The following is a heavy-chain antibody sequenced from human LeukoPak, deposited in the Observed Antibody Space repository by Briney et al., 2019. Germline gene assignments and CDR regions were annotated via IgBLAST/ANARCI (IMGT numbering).Heavy chain of an antibody. CDR2: ISSDGYSI. J-gene: IGHJ3*02. D-gene: IGHD1-26*01. Sequence: GGSLRLSCAASGFTFSSYWMHWVRQVSGKGLVWLSRISSDGYSISYANSVKGRFTISRDNFKNTLYLQMNSLRAEDTAVYYCARDRSYSGSWFPGSAFDIWGQGTMATVSS. CDR3: ARDRSYSGSWFPGSAFDI. V-gene: IGHV3-74*01. CDR1: GFTFSSYW.